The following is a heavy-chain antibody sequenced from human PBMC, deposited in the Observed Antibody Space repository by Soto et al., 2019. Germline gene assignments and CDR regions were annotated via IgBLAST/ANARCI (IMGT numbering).Heavy chain of an antibody. Sequence: EVQLVESGGGLIQPGGSLRLSCAASGFTVSSNYMSWVRQAPGKGLEWVSVISGSGGSTYYADSVKGRFTISRDNSKNTLYLQMNSLRAEDTAVYYCANGVELWPLPQFGAFDYWGQGTLVTVSS. CDR3: ANGVELWPLPQFGAFDY. J-gene: IGHJ4*02. CDR2: ISGSGGST. D-gene: IGHD3-10*01. CDR1: GFTVSSNY. V-gene: IGHV3-53*01.